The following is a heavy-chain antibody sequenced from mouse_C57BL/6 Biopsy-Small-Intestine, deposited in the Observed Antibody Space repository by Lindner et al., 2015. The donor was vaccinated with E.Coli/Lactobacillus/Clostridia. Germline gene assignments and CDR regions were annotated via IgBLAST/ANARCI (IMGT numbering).Heavy chain of an antibody. CDR2: INPTGGGT. J-gene: IGHJ4*01. D-gene: IGHD2-2*01. V-gene: IGHV1S12*01. CDR1: GYTFINYY. CDR3: ARGVPYYLDASGFYGYFDP. Sequence: SVKVSCKTSGYTFINYYIHWVRQAPGQGLEWMGVINPTGGGTSYAERFQGRVTMTRDTSTNTVYMELSSLRSEDTAVYYCARGVPYYLDASGFYGYFDPWGQGTLVTVSS.